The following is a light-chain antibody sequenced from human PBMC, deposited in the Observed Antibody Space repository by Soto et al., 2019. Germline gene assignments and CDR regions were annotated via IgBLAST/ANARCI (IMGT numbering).Light chain of an antibody. J-gene: IGKJ1*01. Sequence: DIQMTQSPSILSASVGDRVTITCRASQSISSWLAWYQQKPGKAPNLLIHKASHLESGVPSRFSGSGSGTDFTLTISSLQPEDFATYYCQQSYITPWTFGQGTKVDIK. V-gene: IGKV1-5*03. CDR3: QQSYITPWT. CDR2: KAS. CDR1: QSISSW.